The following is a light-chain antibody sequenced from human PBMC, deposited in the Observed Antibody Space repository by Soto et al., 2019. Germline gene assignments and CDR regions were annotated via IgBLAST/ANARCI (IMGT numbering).Light chain of an antibody. J-gene: IGKJ3*01. V-gene: IGKV1-27*01. CDR3: QTYDSGPFT. CDR2: AAS. CDR1: QAISHY. Sequence: IQMTQSPSSLSASVGDRVTITCRASQAISHYLAWYQQKPGKAPNLLIYAASTLQSGVPSRFSGSGSGTDFTLTISSLQPEDVGPYYCQTYDSGPFTFGPGTKVDI.